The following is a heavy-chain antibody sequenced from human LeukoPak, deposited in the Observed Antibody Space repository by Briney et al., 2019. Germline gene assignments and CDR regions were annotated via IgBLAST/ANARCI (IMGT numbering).Heavy chain of an antibody. CDR2: INGANGNT. Sequence: ASVKVSCRASGFTFTNYAIHWVRQAPGQRLEWMGWINGANGNTKYSQKLQGRVTITRDSSASTAYMDPSSLTSEDTAVYYCARDENMARGVPNWFDPWGQGTLVIVSS. J-gene: IGHJ5*02. CDR1: GFTFTNYA. CDR3: ARDENMARGVPNWFDP. V-gene: IGHV1-3*01. D-gene: IGHD3-10*01.